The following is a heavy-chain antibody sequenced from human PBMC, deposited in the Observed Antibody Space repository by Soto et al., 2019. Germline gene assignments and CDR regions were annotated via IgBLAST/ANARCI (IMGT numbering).Heavy chain of an antibody. D-gene: IGHD1-26*01. CDR2: LYYTGST. J-gene: IGHJ5*02. V-gene: IGHV4-39*01. CDR1: GGSISSSAYF. Sequence: SETLSLTCTVSGGSISSSAYFWGWIRQSPGKGLEWIGTLYYTGSTYYNPSLESRVTMSVDTSKNQFSLKMSSVTATDTAVYSWGRSKGRAGAIDPGGHETRVPLSS. CDR3: GRSKGRAGAIDP.